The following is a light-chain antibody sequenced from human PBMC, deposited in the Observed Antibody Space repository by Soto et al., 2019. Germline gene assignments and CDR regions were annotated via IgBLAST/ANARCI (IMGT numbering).Light chain of an antibody. Sequence: QSALTQPPSASGSPGQSVTISCTGTSSDVGAYNYVSWYQQHPGKAPKLMIYEVSKRPSGVPDRFSGSKSGNTASLTVSVLQAEDEADYYCSSYTTTSTYVFGTGTKVTVL. CDR1: SSDVGAYNY. V-gene: IGLV2-8*01. CDR3: SSYTTTSTYV. CDR2: EVS. J-gene: IGLJ1*01.